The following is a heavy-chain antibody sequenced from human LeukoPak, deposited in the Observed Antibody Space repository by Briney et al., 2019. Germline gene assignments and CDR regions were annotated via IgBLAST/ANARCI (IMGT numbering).Heavy chain of an antibody. J-gene: IGHJ5*02. CDR2: ISAYNGNT. D-gene: IGHD3-22*01. V-gene: IGHV1-18*01. Sequence: ASVKVSCMASGYTFTSYGFSWVRQAPGQGLEWMGWISAYNGNTNNAQKLQDRVTMTTDTSTSTAYMELRSLRSGDTAVYYCARGTYYYDSSGYFNWFDPWGEGALVTVSS. CDR3: ARGTYYYDSSGYFNWFDP. CDR1: GYTFTSYG.